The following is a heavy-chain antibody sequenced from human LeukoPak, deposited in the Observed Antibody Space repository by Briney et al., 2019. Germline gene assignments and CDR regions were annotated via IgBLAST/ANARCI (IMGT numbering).Heavy chain of an antibody. V-gene: IGHV3-21*01. Sequence: GGSLRLSCAASGFTFSSYSMNWVRQAPGKGLEWVSSISSSSSYIYYADSVKGRFTISRDNAKNSLYLRMNSLRAEDTAVYYCARVGTVVVPAASYYYYGMDVWGKGTTVTVSS. CDR1: GFTFSSYS. J-gene: IGHJ6*04. CDR2: ISSSSSYI. CDR3: ARVGTVVVPAASYYYYGMDV. D-gene: IGHD2-2*01.